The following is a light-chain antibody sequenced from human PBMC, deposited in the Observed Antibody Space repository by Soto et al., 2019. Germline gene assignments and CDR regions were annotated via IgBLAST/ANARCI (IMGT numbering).Light chain of an antibody. CDR3: LQGYSSTLT. CDR1: QGIRND. V-gene: IGKV1-6*01. Sequence: AIQMTQCPSSLSSSLGDRVTITCRASQGIRNDLGWYQQKPGKAPKLLIYAASTLQSGVPSRFSGSGSGTDFTLTISSLQHEDFATYYCLQGYSSTLTFGGGTKVDIK. J-gene: IGKJ4*01. CDR2: AAS.